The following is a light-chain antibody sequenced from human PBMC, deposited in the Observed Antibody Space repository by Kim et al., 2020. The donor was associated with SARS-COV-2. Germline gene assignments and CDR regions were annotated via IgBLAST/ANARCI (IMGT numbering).Light chain of an antibody. Sequence: EIVMTQSPATLSVSPGERVTLSCRASQSVNTYLAWYQQKPGQPPRLLIYGASSRATGIPARFSGSGSGTEFTLTINGLQSEDFAVYFCQHHNNWPRTFGQGTKVEIK. CDR2: GAS. CDR3: QHHNNWPRT. V-gene: IGKV3-15*01. J-gene: IGKJ1*01. CDR1: QSVNTY.